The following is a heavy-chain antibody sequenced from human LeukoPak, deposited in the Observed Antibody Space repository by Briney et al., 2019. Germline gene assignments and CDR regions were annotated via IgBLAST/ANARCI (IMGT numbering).Heavy chain of an antibody. CDR3: ARPFYSSSWDAFNI. Sequence: PGGSLRLSCAASGFTFSSYWMSWVRQAPGKGLECVANINQDGSKVYYVDSVKGRFTISRDKAKKSLYLQMNSLRAEDTAVYYCARPFYSSSWDAFNIWGQGTMVTVSS. D-gene: IGHD6-13*01. CDR1: GFTFSSYW. CDR2: INQDGSKV. V-gene: IGHV3-7*01. J-gene: IGHJ3*02.